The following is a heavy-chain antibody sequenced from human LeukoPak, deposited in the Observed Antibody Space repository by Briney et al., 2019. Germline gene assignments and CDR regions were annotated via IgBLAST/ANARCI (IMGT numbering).Heavy chain of an antibody. Sequence: GGSLRLSCAASGFTFSSYEMNWVPQAPGKGLEWISYTDKTGGTIYYADSVKGRFTISRDNAKNSLYLQMNSLRAEDTAIYYCARSGYDIVFDYWGRGTLVTVSS. V-gene: IGHV3-48*03. CDR1: GFTFSSYE. CDR2: TDKTGGTI. J-gene: IGHJ4*02. CDR3: ARSGYDIVFDY. D-gene: IGHD5-12*01.